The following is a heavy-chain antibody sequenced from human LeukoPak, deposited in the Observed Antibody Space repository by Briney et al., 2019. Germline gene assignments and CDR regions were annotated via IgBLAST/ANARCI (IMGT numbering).Heavy chain of an antibody. V-gene: IGHV3-33*01. CDR1: GFTFSSYG. CDR2: IWYDGSNK. CDR3: ARDRWFGELSTIDY. J-gene: IGHJ4*02. D-gene: IGHD3-10*01. Sequence: GRSLRLSCAASGFTFSSYGMHWVRQAPGKGLEWVAVIWYDGSNKHYADSVKGRFTISRDNSKNTLYLQMNSLRAEDTAVYYCARDRWFGELSTIDYWGQGTLVTVSS.